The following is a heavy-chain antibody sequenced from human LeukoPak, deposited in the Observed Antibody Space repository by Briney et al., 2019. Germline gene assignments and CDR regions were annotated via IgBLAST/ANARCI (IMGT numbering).Heavy chain of an antibody. CDR1: GFTFNTYA. Sequence: GGSLRLSCAASGFTFNTYAIHWVRQATGKGLEWVAVISYDGSYKYYADSVKGRFTISRNNSKNTLYLQMNSLRAEDTVVYYCARDLLSVDYDSSGYYGWYFDLWGRGTLVTVSS. CDR3: ARDLLSVDYDSSGYYGWYFDL. D-gene: IGHD3-22*01. V-gene: IGHV3-30*04. J-gene: IGHJ2*01. CDR2: ISYDGSYK.